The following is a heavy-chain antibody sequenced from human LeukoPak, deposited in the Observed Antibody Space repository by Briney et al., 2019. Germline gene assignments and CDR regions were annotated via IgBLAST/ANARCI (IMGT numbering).Heavy chain of an antibody. J-gene: IGHJ4*02. V-gene: IGHV3-53*01. CDR1: GFAVSNNY. CDR2: IYKDGST. Sequence: PGGSLRLSCAASGFAVSNNYMTWVRQAPGKGLEWVSVIYKDGSTYYADSVKGRFTISRDNSKNTVYLQMNSLRAEDTAVYYCASLSLGHYWGQGTLVTVSS. CDR3: ASLSLGHY. D-gene: IGHD6-6*01.